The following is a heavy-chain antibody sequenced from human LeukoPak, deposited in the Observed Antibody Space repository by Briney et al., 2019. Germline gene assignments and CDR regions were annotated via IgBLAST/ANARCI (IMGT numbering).Heavy chain of an antibody. D-gene: IGHD1-1*01. CDR1: GGTFSSYA. J-gene: IGHJ4*02. CDR3: ARDLSGDVLTAPFDY. Sequence: SVKVSCKASGGTFSSYAISWVRQAPGQGLEWMGGIIPIFGTANYAQKFQGRVTITADKSTSTAHMELSSLRSEDTAVYYCARDLSGDVLTAPFDYWGQGTLVTVSS. V-gene: IGHV1-69*06. CDR2: IIPIFGTA.